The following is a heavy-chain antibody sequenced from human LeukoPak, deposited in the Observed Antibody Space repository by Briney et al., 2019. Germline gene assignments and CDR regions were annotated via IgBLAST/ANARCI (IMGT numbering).Heavy chain of an antibody. D-gene: IGHD2-21*02. CDR1: GFNFDDYA. Sequence: GGSLRLSCAASGFNFDDYAMHWVRQAPGTGLEWVSLISGDGGSTYYADSVKGRFTISRDNSKNSLYLQMNSLRTEDTALYYCATDLIVVVTADLEYYYGMDVWGQGTTVTVSS. CDR2: ISGDGGST. J-gene: IGHJ6*02. V-gene: IGHV3-43*02. CDR3: ATDLIVVVTADLEYYYGMDV.